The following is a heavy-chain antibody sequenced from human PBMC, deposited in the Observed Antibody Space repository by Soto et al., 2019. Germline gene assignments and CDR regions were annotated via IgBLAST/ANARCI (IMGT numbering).Heavy chain of an antibody. CDR2: ISYDGSKQ. V-gene: IGHV3-30*18. Sequence: PGGSLRLSCAASGFTFRSYGMNWVRQAPGKGLEWVAVISYDGSKQYYADSVKGRFTISRDNSKDTLYLQMNSLRVEDTAVFYCAKEGTAKRSYYFDYWGQGTLVTVSS. CDR3: AKEGTAKRSYYFDY. CDR1: GFTFRSYG. J-gene: IGHJ4*02. D-gene: IGHD2-21*02.